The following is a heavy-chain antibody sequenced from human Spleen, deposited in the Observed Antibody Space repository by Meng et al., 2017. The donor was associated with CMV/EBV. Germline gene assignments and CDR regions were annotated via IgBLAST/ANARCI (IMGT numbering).Heavy chain of an antibody. CDR3: AKDHVADHYYYYYGMDV. D-gene: IGHD6-19*01. Sequence: GGSLRLSCAASGFTFRGYAMTWVRQAPGKGLEWVSAISGSGGSTYYADSVKGRFTISRDNSKNTLYLQMNSLRAEDTAVYYCAKDHVADHYYYYYGMDVWGQGTTVTVSS. J-gene: IGHJ6*02. CDR2: ISGSGGST. V-gene: IGHV3-23*01. CDR1: GFTFRGYA.